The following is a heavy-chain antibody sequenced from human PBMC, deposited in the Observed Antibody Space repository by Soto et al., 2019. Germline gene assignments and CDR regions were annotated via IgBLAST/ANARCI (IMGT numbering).Heavy chain of an antibody. Sequence: QVHLVQSGAEVKKSGASVKVSCKASGYTFTSYGITWVRQAPGQGLEWMGWISAHNGNTDYAQKLQGRVIVTRDTSTSTAYMELRSLISDDTAVYYCARGRYGDYWGQVALVTVSS. CDR1: GYTFTSYG. J-gene: IGHJ4*02. CDR2: ISAHNGNT. CDR3: ARGRYGDY. V-gene: IGHV1-18*01. D-gene: IGHD1-1*01.